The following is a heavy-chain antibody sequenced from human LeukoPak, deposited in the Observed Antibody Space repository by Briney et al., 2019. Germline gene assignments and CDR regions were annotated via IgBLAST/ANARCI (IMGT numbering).Heavy chain of an antibody. Sequence: GGSLRLSCAASGFTFSTYSMHWVRQAPGKGLEWVAVISSDGRNIYYADSVKGRFTISRDNSKNSLYLQMNTLRTEDNALYYCAKGHGSRTGDFEYWGQGTLVTVSS. V-gene: IGHV3-30-3*01. CDR2: ISSDGRNI. CDR1: GFTFSTYS. D-gene: IGHD3-10*01. J-gene: IGHJ4*02. CDR3: AKGHGSRTGDFEY.